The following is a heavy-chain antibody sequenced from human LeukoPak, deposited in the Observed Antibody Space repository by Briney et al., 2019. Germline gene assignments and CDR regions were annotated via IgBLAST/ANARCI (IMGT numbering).Heavy chain of an antibody. Sequence: SETLSLTCAVSGGSISSGGYSWSWIRQPPGKGLEWIGYIYHSGSTYYNPSLKSRVTISADRSKNQFSLKLSSVTAADTAVYYCARDSPNWGYDYWGQGTLVTVSS. V-gene: IGHV4-30-2*01. CDR3: ARDSPNWGYDY. CDR1: GGSISSGGYS. J-gene: IGHJ4*02. CDR2: IYHSGST. D-gene: IGHD7-27*01.